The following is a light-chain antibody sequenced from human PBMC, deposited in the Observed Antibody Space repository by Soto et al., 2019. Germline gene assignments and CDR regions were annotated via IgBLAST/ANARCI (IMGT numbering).Light chain of an antibody. J-gene: IGKJ4*01. Sequence: EVVMTQSPATLSVSPGERATLSCRASQSVSSNLARYQQKPGQAPRLLIYGASTRASGIPARFSGSGSGTEFTLTISSLQSEDSAVYYCHQYNHWLTFGGGTKVDIK. CDR2: GAS. CDR1: QSVSSN. V-gene: IGKV3-15*01. CDR3: HQYNHWLT.